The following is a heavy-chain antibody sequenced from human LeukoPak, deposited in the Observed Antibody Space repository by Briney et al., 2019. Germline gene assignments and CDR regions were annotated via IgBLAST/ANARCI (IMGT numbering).Heavy chain of an antibody. CDR2: IYPGDSDT. J-gene: IGHJ5*02. CDR1: GYNFTKYW. V-gene: IGHV5-51*01. Sequence: GESLKISCKGSGYNFTKYWIAWVRQTPERGLEWMGIIYPGDSDTRYSPSFRGQVTISADRSINTAYVQWSSLKASDSAIYYRARNDFWSGHRAHWFDPWGPGTLVTVSS. D-gene: IGHD3-3*01. CDR3: ARNDFWSGHRAHWFDP.